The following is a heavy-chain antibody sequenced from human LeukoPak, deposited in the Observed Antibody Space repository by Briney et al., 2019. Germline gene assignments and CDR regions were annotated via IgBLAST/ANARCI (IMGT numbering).Heavy chain of an antibody. J-gene: IGHJ6*03. D-gene: IGHD4-17*01. V-gene: IGHV3-20*04. CDR2: LNWNGGSP. CDR3: ARAGSYGDYVTYYYYYMDV. CDR1: GFTFDDYG. Sequence: GGSLRLSCAASGFTFDDYGMSWVRQAPGKGLEWVCGLNWNGGSPNCADSVKGRFTISRDNAKNSLYLQMNTLKVEDTALYYCARAGSYGDYVTYYYYYMDVWGKGTTVTVSS.